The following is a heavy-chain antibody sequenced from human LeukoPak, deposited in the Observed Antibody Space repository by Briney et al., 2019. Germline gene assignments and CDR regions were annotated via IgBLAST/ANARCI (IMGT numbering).Heavy chain of an antibody. D-gene: IGHD3-10*01. CDR3: ARKGEHYYDSGKLWPAWFDL. CDR1: GFTFSSYA. CDR2: IHSSGST. V-gene: IGHV4-59*01. J-gene: IGHJ5*02. Sequence: GSLRLSCAASGFTFSSYAMSWVRQAPGKGLELIGYIHSSGSTYYNPSLTSRVTISVDMSNNMFSLKLTSVTTADTAVYYCARKGEHYYDSGKLWPAWFDLWGQGTLVTVSS.